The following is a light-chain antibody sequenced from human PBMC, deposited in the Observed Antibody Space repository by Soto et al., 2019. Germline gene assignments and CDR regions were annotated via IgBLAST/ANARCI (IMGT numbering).Light chain of an antibody. J-gene: IGKJ1*01. CDR3: QHTFNSPPWT. CDR2: GAS. V-gene: IGKV1-39*01. Sequence: EIHMTQSPSSPSASVGDTVTIPCRESQNIDMYLNWYQQKPGKAPRVLISGASNLQSGVPSRFSGSGSGTDFTLTISSLQSEDFASYFCQHTFNSPPWTFGQGTKVDIK. CDR1: QNIDMY.